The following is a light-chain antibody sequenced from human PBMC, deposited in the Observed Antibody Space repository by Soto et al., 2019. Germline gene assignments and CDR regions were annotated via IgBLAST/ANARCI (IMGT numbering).Light chain of an antibody. CDR3: TSYTTNSTLLYV. J-gene: IGLJ1*01. V-gene: IGLV2-14*03. CDR2: DVS. CDR1: ISDVGGYDY. Sequence: QSALTQPASVSGSSGQSITISCTGTISDVGGYDYVSWYQHHPGNAPKLIIFDVSSRPSGLSDRFSASKSGNTASLTISGLQAEDEADYYCTSYTTNSTLLYVFGSGTKVTVL.